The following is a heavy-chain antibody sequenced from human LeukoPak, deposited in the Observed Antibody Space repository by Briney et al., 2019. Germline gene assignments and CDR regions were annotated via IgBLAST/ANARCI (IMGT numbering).Heavy chain of an antibody. CDR2: ISNSGSTI. Sequence: GGSLRLSCAASGFTFSDYYMSWIRQAPGKGLEWVSYISNSGSTIHYADSVKGRFTISRDNAKNSLYLQMNSLRAEDTAVYYCARDHAPSPAGSALPWGQGTLVTVSS. D-gene: IGHD1-26*01. J-gene: IGHJ5*02. V-gene: IGHV3-11*04. CDR3: ARDHAPSPAGSALP. CDR1: GFTFSDYY.